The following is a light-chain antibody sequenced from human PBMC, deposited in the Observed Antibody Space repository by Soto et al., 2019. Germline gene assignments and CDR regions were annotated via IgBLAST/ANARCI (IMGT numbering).Light chain of an antibody. CDR2: GAS. CDR1: QGISHY. V-gene: IGKV1-27*01. Sequence: DIQMTQSPSSLSASVGDRVTITCRASQGISHYLAWYQQKPGKPPTLLMYGASTLQSGVPSRFSGSGSGTDFTLTISSLQPEDVAVYYCQQYNNWSITFGQGTRLEIK. CDR3: QQYNNWSIT. J-gene: IGKJ5*01.